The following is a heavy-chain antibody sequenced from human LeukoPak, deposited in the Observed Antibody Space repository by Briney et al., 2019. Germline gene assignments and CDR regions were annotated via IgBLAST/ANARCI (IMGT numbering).Heavy chain of an antibody. CDR2: INGGNGNT. D-gene: IGHD3-10*01. Sequence: ASVKVSCKASGYTFISYAMQWVRQAPGQRLEWMGWINGGNGNTKYSQKFQGRVTITRDTSASTVYMDLSSLRSEDTAVYYCASIGESLLGAWGSNRYYYGMDVWGQGTTVTVSS. CDR3: ASIGESLLGAWGSNRYYYGMDV. CDR1: GYTFISYA. J-gene: IGHJ6*02. V-gene: IGHV1-3*01.